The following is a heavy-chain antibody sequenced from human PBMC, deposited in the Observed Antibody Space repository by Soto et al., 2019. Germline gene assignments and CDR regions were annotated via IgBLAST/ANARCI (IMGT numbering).Heavy chain of an antibody. CDR2: INHSGGA. J-gene: IGHJ4*02. D-gene: IGHD6-13*01. CDR3: ARERRVVGGYSSSWYDYFDY. Sequence: QVQLQQWGAGLLKPSETLSLSCAVYGGSFSAYHWSGIRQPPGKGLEWIGEINHSGGANYNPSLESRVTISLDTSRNQFALQLTSVTAADTAVYYCARERRVVGGYSSSWYDYFDYWGQGDLVTVSS. CDR1: GGSFSAYH. V-gene: IGHV4-34*01.